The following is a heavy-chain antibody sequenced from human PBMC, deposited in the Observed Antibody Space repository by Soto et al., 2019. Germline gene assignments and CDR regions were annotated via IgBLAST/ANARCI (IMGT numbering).Heavy chain of an antibody. D-gene: IGHD3-16*02. V-gene: IGHV4-31*03. Sequence: QVQLQESGPGLVKPSQTLSLTCTVSGGSISSGGYYWSWIRQHPGKGLEWIGYIYYSGSTYYNPSIRSRVTISVDTSKNQFSLKLSSVTAADTAVYYCARSPLEYYDYVWGSYRPPAGGYYFDYWGQGTLVTVSS. CDR3: ARSPLEYYDYVWGSYRPPAGGYYFDY. J-gene: IGHJ4*02. CDR1: GGSISSGGYY. CDR2: IYYSGST.